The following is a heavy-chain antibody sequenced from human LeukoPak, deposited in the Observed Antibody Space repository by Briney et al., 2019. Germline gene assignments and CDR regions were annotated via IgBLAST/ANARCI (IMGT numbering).Heavy chain of an antibody. CDR3: ASGVGSSGYSN. V-gene: IGHV1-2*02. CDR1: GYTFTAYY. D-gene: IGHD3-22*01. Sequence: GVSVTVSCKASGYTFTAYYIHWVRQAPGEGLEWMGWINPISGVTNYAQKFQGRVTMTRDTSISTAYMELSRLRSDDTAVYYCASGVGSSGYSNWGQGTLVTVSS. J-gene: IGHJ4*02. CDR2: INPISGVT.